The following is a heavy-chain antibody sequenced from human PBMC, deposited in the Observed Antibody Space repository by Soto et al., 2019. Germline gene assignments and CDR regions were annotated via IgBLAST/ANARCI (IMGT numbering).Heavy chain of an antibody. CDR1: GGSFSGYY. Sequence: PSETLSLTCAVYGGSFSGYYWSWIRQPPGKGLEWIGEINHSGSTNYNPSLKSRVTISVDTSKNQFSLKLSSVTAADTAVYYCARHGLRQDFDYWGQGTLVTVS. V-gene: IGHV4-34*01. D-gene: IGHD5-12*01. J-gene: IGHJ4*02. CDR2: INHSGST. CDR3: ARHGLRQDFDY.